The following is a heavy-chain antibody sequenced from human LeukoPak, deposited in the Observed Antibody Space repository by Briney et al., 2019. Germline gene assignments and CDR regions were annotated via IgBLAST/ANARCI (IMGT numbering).Heavy chain of an antibody. J-gene: IGHJ4*02. D-gene: IGHD3-10*01. Sequence: ASVKVSCKASGYTFTGYYMHWVRQAPGQGLEWMGWINPNSGGTNYAQKFQGRVTMTRDTSISTAYMELAILTSDDTALYYCARGPSGGGSGSSYTLRYWGQGTLVTVSS. CDR2: INPNSGGT. CDR3: ARGPSGGGSGSSYTLRY. CDR1: GYTFTGYY. V-gene: IGHV1-2*02.